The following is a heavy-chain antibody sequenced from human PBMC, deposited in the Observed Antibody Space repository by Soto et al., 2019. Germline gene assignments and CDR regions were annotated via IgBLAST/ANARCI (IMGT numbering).Heavy chain of an antibody. CDR2: FFIGGNT. Sequence: SETLSLTCTVSGGSISSSTYYWGWMRQPPGKGLEWIASFFIGGNTYYNPSLKSRVTISVDTSKNQFSLKLSSVTAADTAVYYCARAKAPLYSSSWYWFDPWGQGTLVT. J-gene: IGHJ5*02. CDR1: GGSISSSTYY. V-gene: IGHV4-39*01. CDR3: ARAKAPLYSSSWYWFDP. D-gene: IGHD6-13*01.